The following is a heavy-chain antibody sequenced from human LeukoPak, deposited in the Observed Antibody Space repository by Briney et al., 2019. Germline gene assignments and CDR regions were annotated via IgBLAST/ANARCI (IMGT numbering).Heavy chain of an antibody. CDR1: GYTFTGYY. V-gene: IGHV1-2*02. D-gene: IGHD3-22*01. Sequence: GASVKVSCKASGYTFTGYYMHWVRQAPGQGLEWMGWINPNSGGTNYAQKFQGRVTMTRDTPISTAYMELSRLRSDDTAVYYCARGSGYYYVYRWFDPWGQGTLVTVSS. CDR2: INPNSGGT. CDR3: ARGSGYYYVYRWFDP. J-gene: IGHJ5*02.